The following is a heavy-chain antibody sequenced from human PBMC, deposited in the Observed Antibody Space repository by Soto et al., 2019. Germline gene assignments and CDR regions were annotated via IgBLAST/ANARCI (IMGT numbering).Heavy chain of an antibody. CDR3: ATAAIVVTRQPKLGY. J-gene: IGHJ4*01. CDR1: GYSLLALS. D-gene: IGHD3-22*01. CDR2: FDPEDGET. Sequence: ASVKVSCKVSGYSLLALSMHWVRQAPGKGLEWMGRFDPEDGETVYAQKFQGRINMTEDTSTDTAYLELSSLRFEDTAVYYCATAAIVVTRQPKLGYWGHGILVTVSS. V-gene: IGHV1-24*01.